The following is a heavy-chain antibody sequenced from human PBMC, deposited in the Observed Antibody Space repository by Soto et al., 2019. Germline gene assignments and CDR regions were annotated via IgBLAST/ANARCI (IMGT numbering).Heavy chain of an antibody. J-gene: IGHJ6*02. CDR3: ARRKLIADPYYCCMDV. Sequence: GESLKISCKGSGYSFTSYWISWVRQMPGKGLEWMGRIDPSDSYTNYSPSFQGHVTISADKSISTAYLQWSSLKASDTAMYYCARRKLIADPYYCCMDVWGQGTTVTVS. D-gene: IGHD6-13*01. CDR2: IDPSDSYT. V-gene: IGHV5-10-1*01. CDR1: GYSFTSYW.